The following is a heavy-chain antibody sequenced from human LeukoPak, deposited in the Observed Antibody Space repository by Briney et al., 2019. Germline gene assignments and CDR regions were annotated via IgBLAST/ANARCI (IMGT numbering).Heavy chain of an antibody. CDR1: GFIFSSYA. V-gene: IGHV3-23*01. Sequence: PGGSLRLSCAASGFIFSSYAMGWVRQAPGKGLEWVSTISGSGGSTYYADSVKGRFTISRDNSKNTVYLQMNSLRAEDTAVYYCAKDRSGINDVCHGDFDYWGQGTLVTVSS. J-gene: IGHJ4*02. CDR3: AKDRSGINDVCHGDFDY. CDR2: ISGSGGST. D-gene: IGHD2-8*01.